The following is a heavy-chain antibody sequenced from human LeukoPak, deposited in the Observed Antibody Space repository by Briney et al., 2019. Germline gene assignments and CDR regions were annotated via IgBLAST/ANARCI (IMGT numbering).Heavy chain of an antibody. V-gene: IGHV3-21*01. CDR3: XXXTLXXGGAPF. CDR1: GFTFSTFS. CDR2: IHKTSRFI. Sequence: GSLXXXCXASGFTFSTFSMNWVRQSPGAGLEWVSAIHKTSRFIYYADSVKGRFTISRDNAENSLFLEMNSLRVEDTAVYYXXXXTLXXGGAPFWGHGXLVTVST. J-gene: IGHJ4*01.